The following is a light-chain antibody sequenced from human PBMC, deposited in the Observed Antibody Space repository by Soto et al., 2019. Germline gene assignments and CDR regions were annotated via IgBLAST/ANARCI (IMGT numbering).Light chain of an antibody. Sequence: QSVLTQPPSVSGSPGQSVTISCTGTRSDVGDYNRVSWYQQPPGTAPRLMIYEVSNRPSGVPDRFSGSKSGKTASLTISGLQAETEADYYCSSYRSSSPFVVFGGGTQLTVL. J-gene: IGLJ2*01. CDR3: SSYRSSSPFVV. CDR2: EVS. CDR1: RSDVGDYNR. V-gene: IGLV2-18*02.